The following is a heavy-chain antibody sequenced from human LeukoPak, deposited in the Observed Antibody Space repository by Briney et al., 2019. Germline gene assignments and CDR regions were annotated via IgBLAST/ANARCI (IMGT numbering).Heavy chain of an antibody. D-gene: IGHD1-1*01. CDR2: LNLKSGNT. CDR1: GYTLTSFD. Sequence: GASVKVSCKASGYTLTSFDTTWLRQAPGQGLGGMGWLNLKSGNTGYAQKFQGRVTMTRNTSISTAYMELSSLRSEDTAVYYCARARVQGNWFDPWGQGTLVTVSS. J-gene: IGHJ5*02. CDR3: ARARVQGNWFDP. V-gene: IGHV1-8*01.